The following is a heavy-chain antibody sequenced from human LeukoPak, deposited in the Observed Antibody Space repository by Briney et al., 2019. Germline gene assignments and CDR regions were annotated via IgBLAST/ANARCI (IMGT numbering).Heavy chain of an antibody. CDR2: ISSSSSTI. V-gene: IGHV3-48*01. CDR1: GFTFSSYS. Sequence: PGGSLRLSCAASGFTFSSYSMNWVRQAPGKGLEWVSYISSSSSTIYYADSVKGRFTISRDNAKNSLYLQMNSLRAEDTTVYYCASERRGENGDYWGQGTLVTVSS. D-gene: IGHD1-1*01. CDR3: ASERRGENGDY. J-gene: IGHJ4*02.